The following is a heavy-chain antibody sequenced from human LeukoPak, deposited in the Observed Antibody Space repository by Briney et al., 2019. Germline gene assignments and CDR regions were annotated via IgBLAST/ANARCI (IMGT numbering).Heavy chain of an antibody. V-gene: IGHV3-7*01. Sequence: GGSLRLSCAASGFTFGNYWVSWVRQAPGKGLEWVATIRRDGVAKYYVDSVRGRFTIYRDNAQNSLFLQMYSLRADDTALYFCARLSGDITVFDLWGQGTLVTVSS. CDR3: ARLSGDITVFDL. J-gene: IGHJ5*02. D-gene: IGHD1-20*01. CDR2: IRRDGVAK. CDR1: GFTFGNYW.